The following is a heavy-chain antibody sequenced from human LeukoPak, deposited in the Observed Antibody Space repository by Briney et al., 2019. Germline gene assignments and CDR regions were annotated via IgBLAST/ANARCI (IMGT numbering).Heavy chain of an antibody. D-gene: IGHD2-2*01. Sequence: PSETLSLTCTVSSGSISSTTYYWAWIRQPPGKGLEWIGSIYYNGDTYYNPSLKSRVIISADTSKNQFSLKLSSVTAADTAVYYCARLPPSQRYALYYYYYYMDVWGKGTTVTVSS. CDR1: SGSISSTTYY. J-gene: IGHJ6*03. CDR2: IYYNGDT. V-gene: IGHV4-39*01. CDR3: ARLPPSQRYALYYYYYYMDV.